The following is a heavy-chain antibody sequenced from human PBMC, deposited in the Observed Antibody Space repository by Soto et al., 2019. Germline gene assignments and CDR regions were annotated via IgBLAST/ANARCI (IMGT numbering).Heavy chain of an antibody. CDR1: GYTFTSYG. CDR2: ISAYNGNT. D-gene: IGHD3-10*01. CDR3: ARDYYGSGRLNAHNWIDP. V-gene: IGHV1-18*01. J-gene: IGHJ5*02. Sequence: GASVKVSCKASGYTFTSYGISWVRQAPGQGLEWMGWISAYNGNTNYAQKLQGRVTMTTDTSTSTAYMELRSLRSDDTAVYYCARDYYGSGRLNAHNWIDPWGQGTLVTVSS.